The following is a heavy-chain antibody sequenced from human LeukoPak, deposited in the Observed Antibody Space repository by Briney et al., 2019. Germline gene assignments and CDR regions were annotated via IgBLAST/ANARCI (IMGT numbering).Heavy chain of an antibody. D-gene: IGHD2/OR15-2a*01. J-gene: IGHJ3*02. CDR1: GGSISSGDYY. V-gene: IGHV4-61*08. CDR2: IYYSGST. Sequence: PSETLSLTCTVSGGSISSGDYYWSWIRQPPGKGLEWIGYIYYSGSTNYNPSLKSRVTISVDTSKNQFSLKLTSVTAADTGVYYCARVGFYARAFDIWGQGTMITVSS. CDR3: ARVGFYARAFDI.